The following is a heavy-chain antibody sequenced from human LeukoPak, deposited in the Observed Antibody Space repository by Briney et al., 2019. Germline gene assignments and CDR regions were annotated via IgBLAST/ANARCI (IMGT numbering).Heavy chain of an antibody. Sequence: SETLSLTCAVYGGSFSGYYWSWIRQPPGKGLEWIGEINHSGSTNYNPSLKSRVTISVDTSKNQFSLKLSSVTAADTAVYYCARRRPMGKLELSFDYWGQGTLVTVSS. CDR1: GGSFSGYY. CDR3: ARRRPMGKLELSFDY. D-gene: IGHD1-7*01. V-gene: IGHV4-34*01. CDR2: INHSGST. J-gene: IGHJ4*02.